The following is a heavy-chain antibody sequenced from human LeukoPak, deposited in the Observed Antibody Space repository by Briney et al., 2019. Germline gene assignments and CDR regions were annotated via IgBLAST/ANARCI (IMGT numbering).Heavy chain of an antibody. Sequence: GGSLRLSCAASGFTFSTYAMHWVRQAPGKGLEWVAIISYDGINEYYADSVKGRFTISRDNSKKTLYLQMNSLRAEDTAVYYCAKDDSTYCGGDCAIDYWGQGTLVTVSS. CDR3: AKDDSTYCGGDCAIDY. D-gene: IGHD2-21*01. CDR2: ISYDGINE. CDR1: GFTFSTYA. V-gene: IGHV3-30-3*02. J-gene: IGHJ4*02.